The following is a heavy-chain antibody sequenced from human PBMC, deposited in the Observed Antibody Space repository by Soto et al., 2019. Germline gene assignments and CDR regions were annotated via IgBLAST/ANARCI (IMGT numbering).Heavy chain of an antibody. CDR2: IYYSGST. CDR3: VKEGAMVNTRNWYFDL. CDR1: GGSISTYY. V-gene: IGHV4-59*01. J-gene: IGHJ2*01. Sequence: SETLSLTCTVSGGSISTYYWSWIRQPPGKGLEWIGYIYYSGSTNYNPSLKSRVTMSVDTSKNQFSLKLTSVTAADTAVYYCVKEGAMVNTRNWYFDLWGRVNLVTVSS. D-gene: IGHD5-18*01.